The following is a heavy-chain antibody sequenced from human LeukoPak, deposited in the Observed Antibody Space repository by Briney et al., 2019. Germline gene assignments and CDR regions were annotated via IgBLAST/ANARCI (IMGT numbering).Heavy chain of an antibody. CDR1: GFNFDRYT. J-gene: IGHJ4*02. V-gene: IGHV3-43*01. D-gene: IGHD3-10*02. CDR2: AGWAGGTT. Sequence: GGSLRLSCAASGFNFDRYTIHWVRQAPGKGLEWVSLAGWAGGTTFYSDSVRGRFTISRDSGRKSVYLQMNSLTTDDTAFYFCAKELDTMFFDYWGQGALVTVSS. CDR3: AKELDTMFFDY.